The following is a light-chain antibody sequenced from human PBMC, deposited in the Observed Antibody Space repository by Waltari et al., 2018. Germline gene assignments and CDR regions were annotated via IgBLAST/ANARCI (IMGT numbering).Light chain of an antibody. CDR3: QHYRSSPPP. CDR1: QSVSSGY. V-gene: IGKV3-20*01. J-gene: IGKJ1*01. Sequence: EIVLTQSPGTLSLSPGERATLSCRASQSVSSGYLAWYQQEHGQAPRLLIYGASNRAAGIPDRFSGGGSGTDFTLTISRLEPEDFAVYYCQHYRSSPPPFGQGTNVEIK. CDR2: GAS.